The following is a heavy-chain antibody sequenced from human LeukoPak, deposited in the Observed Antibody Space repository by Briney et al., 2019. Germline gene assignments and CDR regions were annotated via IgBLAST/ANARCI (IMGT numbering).Heavy chain of an antibody. CDR1: GGSFSGYY. CDR2: INHSGST. Sequence: SETLSLTCAVYGGSFSGYYWGWIRQPPGKGLEWIGEINHSGSTNYNPSLKSRVTISVDTSKNQFSLKLSSVTAADTAVYYCARGVDDFWSGYYRNWFDPWGQGTLVTVSS. D-gene: IGHD3-3*01. J-gene: IGHJ5*02. V-gene: IGHV4-34*01. CDR3: ARGVDDFWSGYYRNWFDP.